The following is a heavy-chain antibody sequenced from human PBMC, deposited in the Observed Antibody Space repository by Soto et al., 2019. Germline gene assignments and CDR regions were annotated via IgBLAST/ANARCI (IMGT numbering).Heavy chain of an antibody. V-gene: IGHV3-23*01. Sequence: GGSPRLSCAACGVTVCSYAMSWVRQEPGKGLEWVSAISGSGGSTYYADSVKGRFTISRDNSKNTLYLQMNSLRAEDTAVYYCAKDQDSGYDPYYFDYWGQGTLVTVSS. D-gene: IGHD5-12*01. CDR1: GVTVCSYA. J-gene: IGHJ4*02. CDR2: ISGSGGST. CDR3: AKDQDSGYDPYYFDY.